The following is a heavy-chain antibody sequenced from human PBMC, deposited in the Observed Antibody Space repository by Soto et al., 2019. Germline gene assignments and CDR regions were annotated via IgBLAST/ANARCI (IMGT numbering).Heavy chain of an antibody. CDR2: IIPIFGTA. V-gene: IGHV1-69*01. J-gene: IGHJ4*02. Sequence: QVQLVQSGAEVKKPGSSVKVSCKASGGTFSSYSINWVRQAPGQGLEWMGEIIPIFGTAKYAQKFQGRVTITAAESTSTAYMELSSLRSEDTAVYYCARDGGRHSGGIDYWGQGTLVTVSS. D-gene: IGHD1-26*01. CDR1: GGTFSSYS. CDR3: ARDGGRHSGGIDY.